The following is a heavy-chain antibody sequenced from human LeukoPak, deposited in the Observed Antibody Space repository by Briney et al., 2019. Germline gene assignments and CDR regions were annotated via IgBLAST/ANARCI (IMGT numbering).Heavy chain of an antibody. J-gene: IGHJ4*02. V-gene: IGHV2-5*01. CDR2: IYWNDDK. D-gene: IGHD3-3*01. CDR1: GFALSTSGVG. CDR3: AHWGRITIFGVVINHFDY. Sequence: SGPTLVKPTQTLTLTCTFSGFALSTSGVGVGWIRQPPGKALEWLALIYWNDDKRYSPSLKSRLTITKDTSKNQVVLTMTNMDPVDTATYYCAHWGRITIFGVVINHFDYWGQGTLVTVSS.